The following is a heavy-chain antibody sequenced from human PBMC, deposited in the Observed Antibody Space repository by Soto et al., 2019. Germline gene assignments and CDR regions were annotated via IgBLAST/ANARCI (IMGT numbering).Heavy chain of an antibody. J-gene: IGHJ4*02. Sequence: NPSETLSLTCTVSGGSISSGDYYWSWIRQPPGRGLEWIGYIYYSGSTYYNPSLKSRVTISVDTSKNQFSLKLSSVTAADTAVYYCARGRTGIQYYFDYWGQGTLVTVAS. D-gene: IGHD1-1*01. CDR1: GGSISSGDYY. CDR2: IYYSGST. V-gene: IGHV4-30-4*01. CDR3: ARGRTGIQYYFDY.